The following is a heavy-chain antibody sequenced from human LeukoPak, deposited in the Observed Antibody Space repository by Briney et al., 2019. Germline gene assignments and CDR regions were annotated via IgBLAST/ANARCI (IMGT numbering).Heavy chain of an antibody. CDR3: AKDDRMVRGPFDY. CDR1: GFTFSSYS. D-gene: IGHD3-10*01. CDR2: ISSSSSYI. V-gene: IGHV3-21*04. Sequence: GGSLRLSCAASGFTFSSYSMNWVRQAPGKGLEWVSSISSSSSYIYYADSVKGRFTISRDNSKNTLYLQMNSLRAEDTAVYYCAKDDRMVRGPFDYWGQGTLVTVSS. J-gene: IGHJ4*02.